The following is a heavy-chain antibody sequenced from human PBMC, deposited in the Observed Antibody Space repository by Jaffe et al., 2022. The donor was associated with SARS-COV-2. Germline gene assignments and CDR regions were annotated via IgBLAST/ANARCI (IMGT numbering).Heavy chain of an antibody. CDR2: INHSGST. Sequence: QVQLQQWGAGLLKPSETLSLTCAVYGGSFSGYYWSWIRQPPGKGLEWIGEINHSGSTNYNPSLKSRVTISVDTSKNQFSLKLSSVTAADTAVYYCARLPRYSSSWYGGGAPYGMDVWGQGTTVTVSS. D-gene: IGHD6-13*01. V-gene: IGHV4-34*01. J-gene: IGHJ6*02. CDR3: ARLPRYSSSWYGGGAPYGMDV. CDR1: GGSFSGYY.